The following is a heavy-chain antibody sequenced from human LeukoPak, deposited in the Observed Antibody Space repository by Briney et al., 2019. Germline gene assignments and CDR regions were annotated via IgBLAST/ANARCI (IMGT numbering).Heavy chain of an antibody. CDR2: INHSGST. D-gene: IGHD4-17*01. V-gene: IGHV4-39*07. CDR1: GGSISTSNYY. J-gene: IGHJ5*02. CDR3: ASINRGDYARFDP. Sequence: KPSETLSLTCTVSGGSISTSNYYWGWIRQPPGKGLEWIGEINHSGSTNYNPSLKSRVTISVDTSKNQFSLKLSSVTAADTAVYYCASINRGDYARFDPWGQGTLVTVSS.